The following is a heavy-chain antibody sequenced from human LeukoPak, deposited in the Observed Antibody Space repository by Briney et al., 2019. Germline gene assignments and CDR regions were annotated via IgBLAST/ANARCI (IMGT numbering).Heavy chain of an antibody. J-gene: IGHJ6*02. CDR1: GFTFSSYA. CDR2: IRYDGSNK. V-gene: IGHV3-30*02. D-gene: IGHD3-10*01. Sequence: PGGSLRLSCAASGFTFSSYAMHWVRQAPGKGLEWVAFIRYDGSNKYYADSVKGRFTISRDNSKNTLYLQMNSLRAEDTAVYYCAKAGDYYGSVDVWGQGTTVTVSS. CDR3: AKAGDYYGSVDV.